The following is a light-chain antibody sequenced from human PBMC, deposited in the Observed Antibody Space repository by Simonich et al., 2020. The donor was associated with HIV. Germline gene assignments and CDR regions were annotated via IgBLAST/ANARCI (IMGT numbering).Light chain of an antibody. J-gene: IGKJ1*01. CDR3: QQYYSTPPWT. Sequence: DIQMTQSPSSLSASVGDRVTIPCRANLGISNSLAWYQQKPGKAPKLLLYAASRLESGGPFRFSGSGSWTDYTLTISNLQPEDFATYYCQQYYSTPPWTFGQGTKVEIK. V-gene: IGKV1-NL1*01. CDR2: AAS. CDR1: LGISNS.